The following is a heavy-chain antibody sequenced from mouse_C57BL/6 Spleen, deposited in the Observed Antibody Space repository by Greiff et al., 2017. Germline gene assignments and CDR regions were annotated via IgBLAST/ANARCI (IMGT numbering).Heavy chain of an antibody. J-gene: IGHJ2*01. D-gene: IGHD1-1*02. Sequence: VQLQQPGAELVMPGASVKLSCKASGYTFTSYWMHWVKQRPGQGLEWIGEIDPSDSYTNYNQKFKGKSTLTVDKSSSTAYMQLSSLTSEDSAVYYCASGSPHFDYWGQGTTLTVSS. V-gene: IGHV1-69*01. CDR1: GYTFTSYW. CDR3: ASGSPHFDY. CDR2: IDPSDSYT.